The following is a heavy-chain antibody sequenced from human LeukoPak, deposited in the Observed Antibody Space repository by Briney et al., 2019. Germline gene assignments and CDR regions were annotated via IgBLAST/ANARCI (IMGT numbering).Heavy chain of an antibody. CDR2: IIPILGIA. Sequence: SVKVSCKASGYTFTSYGISWVRQAPGQGLEWMGRIIPILGIANYAQKFQGRVTITADKSTSTAYMELSSLRSEDTAVYYCAREPDRGAPYYFDYWGQGTLVTVSS. CDR1: GYTFTSYG. CDR3: AREPDRGAPYYFDY. D-gene: IGHD3-10*01. V-gene: IGHV1-69*04. J-gene: IGHJ4*02.